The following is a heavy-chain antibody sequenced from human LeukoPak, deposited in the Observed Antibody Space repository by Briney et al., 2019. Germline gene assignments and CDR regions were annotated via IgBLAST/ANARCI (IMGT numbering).Heavy chain of an antibody. V-gene: IGHV1-18*01. D-gene: IGHD3-22*01. Sequence: GASVKVSCKASGYTFTSYGISWVRQAPGQGLEWMGWISAYNGNTNYAQKLQGRVTMTTDTSTSTAYMELRSLRSDDTAVYYCARELSTGYYDSSGYLPYWGQGTLVTVSS. CDR1: GYTFTSYG. J-gene: IGHJ4*02. CDR2: ISAYNGNT. CDR3: ARELSTGYYDSSGYLPY.